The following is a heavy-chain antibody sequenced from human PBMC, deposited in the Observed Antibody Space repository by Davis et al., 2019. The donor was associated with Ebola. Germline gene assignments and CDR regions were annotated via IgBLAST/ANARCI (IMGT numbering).Heavy chain of an antibody. CDR3: VKDYESDHRWDFDF. CDR1: GYTFSRYT. CDR2: ITASGGST. V-gene: IGHV3-23*01. D-gene: IGHD3-16*02. J-gene: IGHJ4*02. Sequence: GGSLRLSCAASGYTFSRYTVNWVRQAPGKGLEWVSAITASGGSTYYADSVKGRFTISRDNSQNTAYLQMNSLRPEDTAIYYCVKDYESDHRWDFDFWGQGTLVSVSS.